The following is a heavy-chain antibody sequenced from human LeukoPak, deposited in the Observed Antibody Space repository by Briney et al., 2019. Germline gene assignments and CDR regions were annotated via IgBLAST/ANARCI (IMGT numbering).Heavy chain of an antibody. V-gene: IGHV4-34*01. J-gene: IGHJ3*02. Sequence: SETLSLTCAVYGGSFSGYYWSWIRQPPGKGLEWIGYIYYSGSTNYNPSLKSRVTISVDTSKNQFSPKLSSVTAADTAVFYCARGRYGSGRSRYGALDIWGQGTMVTVSS. CDR2: IYYSGST. CDR3: ARGRYGSGRSRYGALDI. D-gene: IGHD3-10*01. CDR1: GGSFSGYY.